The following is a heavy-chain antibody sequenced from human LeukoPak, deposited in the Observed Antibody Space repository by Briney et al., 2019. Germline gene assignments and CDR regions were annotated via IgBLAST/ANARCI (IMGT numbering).Heavy chain of an antibody. CDR3: ASSRRSGYSYGRPGESDYYGMDV. D-gene: IGHD5-18*01. CDR1: GFTFTTYG. J-gene: IGHJ6*02. CDR2: ISYDGSNK. V-gene: IGHV3-30*19. Sequence: PGGSLRLSCAASGFTFTTYGMHWVRQAPGKGLEWVAVISYDGSNKYYADSVKGRFTISRDNSKNTLYLQMNSLRAEDTAVYYCASSRRSGYSYGRPGESDYYGMDVWGQGTTVTVSS.